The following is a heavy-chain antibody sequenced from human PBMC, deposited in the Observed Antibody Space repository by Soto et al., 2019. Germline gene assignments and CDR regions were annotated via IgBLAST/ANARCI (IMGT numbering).Heavy chain of an antibody. CDR1: GGSISSYY. J-gene: IGHJ4*02. V-gene: IGHV4-59*01. CDR2: IYYSGST. CDR3: ARLRDYGDYRYDY. D-gene: IGHD4-17*01. Sequence: PSETLSLTCTVSGGSISSYYWSWIRQPPGKGLEWIGYIYYSGSTNYNPSLKSRVTISVDTSKNQFSLKLSSVTAADTAVYYCARLRDYGDYRYDYWGQGTRVTVAS.